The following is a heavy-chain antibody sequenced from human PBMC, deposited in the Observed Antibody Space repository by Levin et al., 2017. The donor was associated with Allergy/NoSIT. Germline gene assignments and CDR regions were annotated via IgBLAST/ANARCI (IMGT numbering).Heavy chain of an antibody. J-gene: IGHJ4*02. CDR2: ISYDGSNK. D-gene: IGHD5-18*01. Sequence: GESLKISCAASGFTFSSYGMHWVRQAPGKGLEWVAVISYDGSNKYYADSVKGRFTISRDNSKNTLYLQMNSLRAEDTAVYYCAKDQLGYSYGSYYFDYWGQGTLVTVSS. V-gene: IGHV3-30*18. CDR3: AKDQLGYSYGSYYFDY. CDR1: GFTFSSYG.